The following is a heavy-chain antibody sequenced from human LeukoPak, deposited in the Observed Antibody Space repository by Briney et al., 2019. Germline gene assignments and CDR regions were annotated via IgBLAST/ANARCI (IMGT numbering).Heavy chain of an antibody. J-gene: IGHJ4*02. D-gene: IGHD2-2*02. CDR1: GFTFRNYW. Sequence: SGGSLRLSCVASGFTFRNYWMSWVRQAPGKGLEWVANIKQDGSEKYYVDSVKGRFTISRDNAKNSLYLQMNSLRAEGTAVYYCARDTIVVVPAAIYAGVDYWGQGTLVTVSS. CDR2: IKQDGSEK. V-gene: IGHV3-7*01. CDR3: ARDTIVVVPAAIYAGVDY.